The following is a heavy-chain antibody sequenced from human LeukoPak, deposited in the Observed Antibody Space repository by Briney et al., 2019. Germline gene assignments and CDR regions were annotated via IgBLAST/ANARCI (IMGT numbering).Heavy chain of an antibody. CDR1: GFTFSSYG. D-gene: IGHD6-13*01. CDR3: ARDERYSSSYDY. V-gene: IGHV3-33*01. CDR2: IWYDGSNK. J-gene: IGHJ4*02. Sequence: GGSLRLSCAASGFTFSSYGMHWVRQAPGKGLEWVAVIWYDGSNKYYADSVKGRFTISRDNSKNTLYLQMNSLRAEDTAEYYCARDERYSSSYDYWGQGTLVTVSS.